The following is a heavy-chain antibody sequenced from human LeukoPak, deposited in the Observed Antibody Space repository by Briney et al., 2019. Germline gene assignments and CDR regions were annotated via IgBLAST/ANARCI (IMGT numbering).Heavy chain of an antibody. CDR2: IISIFGTA. J-gene: IGHJ6*03. Sequence: SVKVSCKASGGTFSSYAISWVRQAPGQGLEWMGGIISIFGTANYAQKFQGRVTITADESTTTAYMELSSLRSGDTAVYYCARDQAGSVPAAARDPYYYYMDVWGKGTTVTVSS. CDR1: GGTFSSYA. D-gene: IGHD2-2*01. CDR3: ARDQAGSVPAAARDPYYYYMDV. V-gene: IGHV1-69*13.